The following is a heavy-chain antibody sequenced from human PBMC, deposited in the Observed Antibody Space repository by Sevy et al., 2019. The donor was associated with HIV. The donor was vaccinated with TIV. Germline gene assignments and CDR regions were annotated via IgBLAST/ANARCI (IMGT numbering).Heavy chain of an antibody. D-gene: IGHD3-16*01. Sequence: GGSLRLSCAASGFIFSNSWMGWVRQAPGRGLECVAAIKPDGSDKYYVDSVKGRFIVSRANAKNSLFLQMNSLRDEDTAVDDCGRGGGGHWGQGALVTVSS. V-gene: IGHV3-7*04. CDR1: GFIFSNSW. CDR2: IKPDGSDK. J-gene: IGHJ4*02. CDR3: GRGGGGH.